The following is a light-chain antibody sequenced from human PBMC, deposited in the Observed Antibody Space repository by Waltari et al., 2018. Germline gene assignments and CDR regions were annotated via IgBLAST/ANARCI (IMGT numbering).Light chain of an antibody. J-gene: IGKJ2*01. CDR2: GAS. CDR1: QNISSF. CDR3: QQSYSSRYT. V-gene: IGKV1-39*01. Sequence: DIQMTQSPSSLSASVGDRVTITCRASQNISSFLNWYQQKPGKAPKFLIYGASSLHSGVPSRFSGSGSGTDFTLIITSLQPEDFASYYCQQSYSSRYTFGQGTNLEIK.